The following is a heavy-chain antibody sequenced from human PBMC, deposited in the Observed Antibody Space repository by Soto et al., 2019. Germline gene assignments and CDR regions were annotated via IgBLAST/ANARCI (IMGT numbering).Heavy chain of an antibody. D-gene: IGHD6-13*01. CDR3: ATHSFAATCTPDPQFDT. J-gene: IGHJ4*02. V-gene: IGHV1-2*04. CDR2: INPNSGGT. Sequence: ASVKVSCKASGYTFIGYYIHWVRQAPGRGLEWMGWINPNSGGTKYAQKFQGWVTMTRDTSTNTAYMELTRLISDDTAVYYCATHSFAATCTPDPQFDTWGQGILVTVSS. CDR1: GYTFIGYY.